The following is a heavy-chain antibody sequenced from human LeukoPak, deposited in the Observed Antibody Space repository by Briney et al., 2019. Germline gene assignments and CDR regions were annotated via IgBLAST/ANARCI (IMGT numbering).Heavy chain of an antibody. CDR1: GGSISSGSYY. D-gene: IGHD6-6*01. V-gene: IGHV4-61*02. CDR2: IHTSGST. CDR3: ARGRDGSSYYFDY. Sequence: PSETLSLTCTVSGGSISSGSYYWSWIRQPAGKGLEWIGRIHTSGSTNYNPSLKSRVTISLDTSKNQFSLKLSSVTAADTAVYYCARGRDGSSYYFDYGGQGTLVTVSS. J-gene: IGHJ4*02.